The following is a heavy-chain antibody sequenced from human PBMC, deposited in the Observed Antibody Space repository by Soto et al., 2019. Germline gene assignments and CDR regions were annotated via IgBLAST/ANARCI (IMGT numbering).Heavy chain of an antibody. CDR1: GFSLITSGMY. CDR2: IDWDDDK. V-gene: IGHV2-70*01. D-gene: IGHD6-19*01. J-gene: IGHJ6*02. Sequence: TQTLTLTCTFAGFSLITSGMYVSWIRQPPGKALEWLALIDWDDDKYYSTSLKTRLTISKDTSKNQVVLTMTNMDPVDTATYYCARAVYSSGWYGHGMDVWGQGTKVTVYS. CDR3: ARAVYSSGWYGHGMDV.